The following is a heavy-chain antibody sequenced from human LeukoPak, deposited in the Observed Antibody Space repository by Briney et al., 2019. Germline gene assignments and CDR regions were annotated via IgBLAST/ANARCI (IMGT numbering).Heavy chain of an antibody. J-gene: IGHJ4*02. CDR2: INPNSGGT. CDR3: ARGFWSGYYIDDY. CDR1: GYTFTGYY. Sequence: ASVKVSCKASGYTFTGYYMHWVRQAPGQGLEWMGWINPNSGGTNYAQKFQGRVTMTRDTSISTAYMELSRLRSDDTAVYYCARGFWSGYYIDDYWGQGTLVTVSS. D-gene: IGHD3-3*01. V-gene: IGHV1-2*02.